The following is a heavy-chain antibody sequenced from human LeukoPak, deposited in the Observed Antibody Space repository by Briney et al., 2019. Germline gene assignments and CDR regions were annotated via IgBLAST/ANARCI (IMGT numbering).Heavy chain of an antibody. V-gene: IGHV3-53*01. CDR3: ARGHALDRKGILTGYLPATRRKYYFDY. CDR2: IYSGGST. J-gene: IGHJ4*02. Sequence: GGSLRLSCAASGFTVSSNYMSWVRQAPGKGLEWVSVIYSGGSTYYADSVKGRFTISRDNSKNTLYLQMNSLRAADTAVYYCARGHALDRKGILTGYLPATRRKYYFDYWGQGTLVTVSS. CDR1: GFTVSSNY. D-gene: IGHD3-9*01.